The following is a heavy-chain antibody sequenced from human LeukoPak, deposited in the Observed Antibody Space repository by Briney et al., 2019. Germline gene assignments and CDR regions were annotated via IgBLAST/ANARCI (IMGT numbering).Heavy chain of an antibody. Sequence: PSETLSLTCTVSGGSISSNTYYWGWIRQPPGKGLEWIGSIYYSGSTYYNPSLKSRVTISVDTSKNQFSLKLSSVTAADTAVYYCARRSDIVVPDEYYFDYWGQGTLVTVSS. J-gene: IGHJ4*02. CDR3: ARRSDIVVPDEYYFDY. V-gene: IGHV4-39*01. CDR1: GGSISSNTYY. D-gene: IGHD5-12*01. CDR2: IYYSGST.